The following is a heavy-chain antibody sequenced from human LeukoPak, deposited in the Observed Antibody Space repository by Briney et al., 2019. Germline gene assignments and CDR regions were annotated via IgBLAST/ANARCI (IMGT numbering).Heavy chain of an antibody. CDR3: ARLTGSGEVFDS. Sequence: SQTLSLTCTLSGGSIINGDYYWSWVRQPPGKGLEWIGYIYDDGSTYYNPSLKSRVTISIDTSKNQFSLNLRSVTAAGTAVYYCARLTGSGEVFDSWGQGTLVTVSS. D-gene: IGHD1-14*01. J-gene: IGHJ4*02. CDR2: IYDDGST. CDR1: GGSIINGDYY. V-gene: IGHV4-30-4*01.